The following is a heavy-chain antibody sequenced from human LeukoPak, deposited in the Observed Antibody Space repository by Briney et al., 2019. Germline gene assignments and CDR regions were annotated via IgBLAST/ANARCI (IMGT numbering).Heavy chain of an antibody. CDR1: GGSISSYY. D-gene: IGHD2-15*01. CDR2: IYYSGST. V-gene: IGHV4-59*12. Sequence: SETLSLTCTVSGGSISSYYWSWIRQPPGKGLEWIGYIYYSGSTNYNPSLKSRVTISVDTSKNQFSLKLSSVTAADTAVYYCARERGVGYCSGGSCPPDYWGQGTLVTVSS. CDR3: ARERGVGYCSGGSCPPDY. J-gene: IGHJ4*02.